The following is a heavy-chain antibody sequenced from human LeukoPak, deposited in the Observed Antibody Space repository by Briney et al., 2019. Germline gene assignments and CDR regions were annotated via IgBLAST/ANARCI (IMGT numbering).Heavy chain of an antibody. CDR3: ARERFSSGLDY. Sequence: PGGSLRLSCAASGFTFSDYGMYWVRQAPGKGLEWVAVISYDGSNKYYADSVKGRFTISRDNSKNTPYLQMNSLRAEDTAVYYCARERFSSGLDYWGQGTLVTVSS. D-gene: IGHD6-19*01. J-gene: IGHJ4*02. V-gene: IGHV3-30*19. CDR1: GFTFSDYG. CDR2: ISYDGSNK.